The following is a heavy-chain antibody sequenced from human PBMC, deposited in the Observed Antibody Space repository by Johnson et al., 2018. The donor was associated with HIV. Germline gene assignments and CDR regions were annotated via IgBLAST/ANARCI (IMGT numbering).Heavy chain of an antibody. J-gene: IGHJ3*02. Sequence: EVHLVESGGGWVQPGGSLRLSCVASGFTFSNCAMNWVRQAPGKGLEWVATVSGGGGITYYADSVKGRFSISRDNSNNTLSLQMDSLRVEDTAVYYCAKRLGFDNRGDQFDIWGQGAMVTVSS. D-gene: IGHD3-22*01. V-gene: IGHV3-23*04. CDR1: GFTFSNCA. CDR3: AKRLGFDNRGDQFDI. CDR2: VSGGGGIT.